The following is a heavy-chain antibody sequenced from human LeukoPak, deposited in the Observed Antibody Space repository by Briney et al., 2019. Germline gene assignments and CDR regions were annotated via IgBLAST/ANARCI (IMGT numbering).Heavy chain of an antibody. D-gene: IGHD3-3*01. Sequence: ASVKVSCKASGGTFSSYAISWVRQAPGQGLEWMGGIIPIFGTANYAQKFQGRVTITADESTSTAYMELSSLRSEDTAVYYCAIVVSGRYYFDYWGQGTLVTVSS. J-gene: IGHJ4*02. CDR2: IIPIFGTA. CDR1: GGTFSSYA. V-gene: IGHV1-69*13. CDR3: AIVVSGRYYFDY.